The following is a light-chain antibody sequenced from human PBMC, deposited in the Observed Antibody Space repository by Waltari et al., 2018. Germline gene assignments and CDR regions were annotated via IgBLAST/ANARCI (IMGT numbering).Light chain of an antibody. J-gene: IGKJ1*01. V-gene: IGKV1-39*01. Sequence: DIKMTQSPSSLSASVGDRVTISCRASLSISTYLNWYQQKPGRAPKLLIYAASSLHSGVPSRFSGSGFGTDFILTISSLQPEDLATYYCQQSYNTPRTFGQGTKVEIK. CDR2: AAS. CDR1: LSISTY. CDR3: QQSYNTPRT.